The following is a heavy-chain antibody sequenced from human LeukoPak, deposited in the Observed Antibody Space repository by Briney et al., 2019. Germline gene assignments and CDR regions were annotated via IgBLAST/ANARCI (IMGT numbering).Heavy chain of an antibody. V-gene: IGHV3-23*01. J-gene: IGHJ4*02. CDR2: ISGSGGST. CDR1: GFTFSSYA. CDR3: AKDKIVFRYYDSSCYFDY. Sequence: GGSLRLSCAASGFTFSSYAMSWVRQAPGNGLEWVSAISGSGGSTYYADSVKGRFTISRDNSKNTLYLQMNSLRAEDTAVYYCAKDKIVFRYYDSSCYFDYWGQGTLVTVSS. D-gene: IGHD3-22*01.